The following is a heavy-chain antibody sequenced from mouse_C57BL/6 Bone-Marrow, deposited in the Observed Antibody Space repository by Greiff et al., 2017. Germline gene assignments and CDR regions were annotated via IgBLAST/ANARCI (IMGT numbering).Heavy chain of an antibody. Sequence: QVQLQQPGAELVKPGASVKLSCKASGYTFTSYWMHWVKQRPGQGLEWIGMIHPNSGSTNYNEKFKSKATLTVDKSSSTAYMQLSSLTSEDSAVYYCARKGYAQLGDYWGQGTTLTVSS. CDR1: GYTFTSYW. J-gene: IGHJ2*01. V-gene: IGHV1-64*01. CDR3: ARKGYAQLGDY. D-gene: IGHD4-1*02. CDR2: IHPNSGST.